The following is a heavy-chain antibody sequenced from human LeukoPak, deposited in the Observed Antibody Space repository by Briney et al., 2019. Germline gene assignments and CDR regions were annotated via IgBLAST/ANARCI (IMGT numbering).Heavy chain of an antibody. Sequence: GGSLRLSCAASGFTFSSYEMNWVRQAPGKGLEWVSYISSSGSTIYYADSVKGRFTISRDNAKNSLYLQMNSLRAEDTAVYYCARVPPYGSGSYTYYYYYYGMDVWGQGTTVTVSS. D-gene: IGHD3-10*01. J-gene: IGHJ6*02. CDR3: ARVPPYGSGSYTYYYYYYGMDV. CDR1: GFTFSSYE. V-gene: IGHV3-48*03. CDR2: ISSSGSTI.